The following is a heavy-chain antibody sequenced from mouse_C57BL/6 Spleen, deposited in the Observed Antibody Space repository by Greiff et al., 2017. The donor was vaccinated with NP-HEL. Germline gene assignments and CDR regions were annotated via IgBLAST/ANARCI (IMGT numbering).Heavy chain of an antibody. D-gene: IGHD1-1*01. CDR1: GFTFSSYG. CDR3: ARYGSSHLWYFDV. CDR2: ISSGGSYT. V-gene: IGHV5-6*01. Sequence: EVMLVESGGDLVKPGGSLKLSCAASGFTFSSYGMSWVRQTPDKRLEWVATISSGGSYTYYPDSVKGRFPISRDNAKNTLYLQMSSLKSEDTAMYYCARYGSSHLWYFDVWGTGTTVTVSS. J-gene: IGHJ1*03.